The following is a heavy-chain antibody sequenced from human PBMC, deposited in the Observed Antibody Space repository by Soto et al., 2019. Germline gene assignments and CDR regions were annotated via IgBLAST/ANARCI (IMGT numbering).Heavy chain of an antibody. D-gene: IGHD3-10*01. V-gene: IGHV3-30-3*01. CDR3: AREFRELLWFGESLRGFDY. Sequence: RVSCAAAGGPCISYGMHWFSQTTGKGLEWVAVISYDGSNKYYADSVKGRFNISRDNSKNTLYLQMNSLRAEDTAVYYCAREFRELLWFGESLRGFDYWGQGTLVTVSS. CDR2: ISYDGSNK. CDR1: GGPCISYG. J-gene: IGHJ4*02.